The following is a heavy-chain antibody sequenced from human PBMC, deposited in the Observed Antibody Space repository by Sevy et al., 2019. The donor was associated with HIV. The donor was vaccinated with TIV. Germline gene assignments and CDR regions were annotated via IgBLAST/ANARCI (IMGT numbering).Heavy chain of an antibody. Sequence: GGSLRLSCAASGFTFSSYWMHWVRQAPGKGLVWVSRINSDGSSTSYADSVKGRFTISRDNAKNTLYLQMNSLRAEDTVVYYCARRNYYYYMDVWGKGTTVTVSS. V-gene: IGHV3-74*01. CDR2: INSDGSST. J-gene: IGHJ6*03. CDR3: ARRNYYYYMDV. CDR1: GFTFSSYW.